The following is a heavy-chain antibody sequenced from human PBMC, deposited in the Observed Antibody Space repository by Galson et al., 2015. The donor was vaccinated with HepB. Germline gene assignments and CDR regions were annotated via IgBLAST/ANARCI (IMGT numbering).Heavy chain of an antibody. CDR3: ARNGPRPPDFEY. Sequence: ETLSLTCTVSGGSLSSYYWSWIRQSAGKGLEWIGRIYTSGSTNYNPSLKSRVTMSVDTSRKQFSLKLTSVTAADTAVYYCARNGPRPPDFEYWGQGTPVTVSS. D-gene: IGHD2-8*01. CDR2: IYTSGST. CDR1: GGSLSSYY. V-gene: IGHV4-4*07. J-gene: IGHJ4*02.